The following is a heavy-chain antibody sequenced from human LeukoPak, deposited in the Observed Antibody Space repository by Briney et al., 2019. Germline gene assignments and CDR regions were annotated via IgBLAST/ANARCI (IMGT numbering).Heavy chain of an antibody. Sequence: SETLSLTCTVSGYSISSGYYWGWLRQPPGKGLEWIGSIYHSGSTYYNPSLKSRVTISVDTSKNQFSLKLSSVTAADTAVYYCARSPRGGGTVWFDPWGQGTLVTVSS. CDR3: ARSPRGGGTVWFDP. CDR1: GYSISSGYY. J-gene: IGHJ5*02. V-gene: IGHV4-38-2*02. D-gene: IGHD1-26*01. CDR2: IYHSGST.